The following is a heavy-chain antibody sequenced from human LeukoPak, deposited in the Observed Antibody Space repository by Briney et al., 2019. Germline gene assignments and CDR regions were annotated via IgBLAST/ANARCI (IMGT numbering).Heavy chain of an antibody. CDR2: MDPNSGTA. D-gene: IGHD3-3*01. Sequence: ASVKVSCKASGYTFTSYDINWVRQATGQGLEPMGWMDPNSGTAGYAQKLQGRVTMTSNTSISTAYMELSSLRSEDTAVYYCARGRTYYDFWSGPGDYYYMDVWGKGTTVTVSS. CDR1: GYTFTSYD. CDR3: ARGRTYYDFWSGPGDYYYMDV. J-gene: IGHJ6*03. V-gene: IGHV1-8*01.